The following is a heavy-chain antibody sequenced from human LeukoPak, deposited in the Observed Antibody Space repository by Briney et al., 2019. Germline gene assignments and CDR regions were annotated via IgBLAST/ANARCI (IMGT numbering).Heavy chain of an antibody. J-gene: IGHJ4*02. Sequence: PGGSLRLSCAASGFTFSSYGMHWVRQAPGKGLEWVAVISYDGSNKYYADSVKGRFTISRDNSKNTLYLQMNSLRAEDTAVYYCATNPDSSGYYYYFDYWGQGTLVTVSS. V-gene: IGHV3-30*03. D-gene: IGHD3-22*01. CDR3: ATNPDSSGYYYYFDY. CDR2: ISYDGSNK. CDR1: GFTFSSYG.